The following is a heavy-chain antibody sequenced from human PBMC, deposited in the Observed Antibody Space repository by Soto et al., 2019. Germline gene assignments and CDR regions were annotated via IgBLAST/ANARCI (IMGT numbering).Heavy chain of an antibody. Sequence: SETLSLTCTVSGGSISSYYWSWIRQTPGKGLERIGYIYYSGSTNYNPSLKSRVTISVDTSKNQYSLKLSSVTAADTAVYYCARLMYYYNSSGCPDYWGQGTLVTVSS. CDR2: IYYSGST. CDR1: GGSISSYY. J-gene: IGHJ4*02. V-gene: IGHV4-59*08. CDR3: ARLMYYYNSSGCPDY. D-gene: IGHD3-22*01.